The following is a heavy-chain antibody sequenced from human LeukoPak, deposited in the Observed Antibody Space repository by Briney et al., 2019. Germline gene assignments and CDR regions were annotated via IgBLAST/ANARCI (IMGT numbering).Heavy chain of an antibody. CDR1: GFAFSSYE. CDR2: IAGSDTTT. V-gene: IGHV3-48*03. J-gene: IGHJ4*02. Sequence: GGSLRLSCLASGFAFSSYEMNWVRQAPGKGLEWVSYIAGSDTTTYYADSVKGRFTISRDNAKNSLYLQMNSLRAEDTALYYCTALGYHLDSWGQGTLVTVSS. D-gene: IGHD3-22*01. CDR3: TALGYHLDS.